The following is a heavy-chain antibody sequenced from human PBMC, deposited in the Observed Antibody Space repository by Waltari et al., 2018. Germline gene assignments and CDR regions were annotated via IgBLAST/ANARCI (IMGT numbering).Heavy chain of an antibody. CDR1: GGSISSSSYY. CDR2: IYYSGST. V-gene: IGHV4-39*01. J-gene: IGHJ5*02. CDR3: ARRAQAGWLDP. Sequence: QLQLQESGPGLVKPSETLSLTCTVSGGSISSSSYYWGWIRQPPGKGLEWIGSIYYSGSTYYNPSLKSRVTISVDTSKNQFSLKLSSVTAADTAVYYCARRAQAGWLDPWGQGTLVTVSS. D-gene: IGHD3-10*01.